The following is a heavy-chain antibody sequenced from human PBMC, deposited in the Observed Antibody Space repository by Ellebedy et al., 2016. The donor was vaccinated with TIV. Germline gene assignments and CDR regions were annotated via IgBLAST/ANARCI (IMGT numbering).Heavy chain of an antibody. V-gene: IGHV3-74*01. CDR3: ARDIPQRPNPARFDP. J-gene: IGHJ5*02. Sequence: GESLKISCTASGFTFSSHRMHWVRQDPGKGLVWVSRISSDGSYTSYADSVKGRFTISRDNAKNTLYLQMNSLRAEDTAVYYCARDIPQRPNPARFDPWGQGTLVTVSS. CDR2: ISSDGSYT. D-gene: IGHD1-1*01. CDR1: GFTFSSHR.